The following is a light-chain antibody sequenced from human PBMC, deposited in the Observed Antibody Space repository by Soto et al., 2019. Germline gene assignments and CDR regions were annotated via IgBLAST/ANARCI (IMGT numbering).Light chain of an antibody. Sequence: QSVLTQPASVPGSPGQSITISCTGTSSDVGSYNYVSWYQLHPGKAPKLMIYEVSNRPSGVSNRFSGSKSGDTASLTISGLQAEDEADYYCSSCTSENAYVFGTGTKVTVL. CDR3: SSCTSENAYV. J-gene: IGLJ1*01. CDR2: EVS. V-gene: IGLV2-14*01. CDR1: SSDVGSYNY.